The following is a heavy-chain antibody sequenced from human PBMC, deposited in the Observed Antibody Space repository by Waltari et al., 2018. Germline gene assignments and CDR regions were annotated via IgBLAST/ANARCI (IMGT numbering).Heavy chain of an antibody. V-gene: IGHV3-48*01. CDR1: GFTFSSYS. Sequence: EVQLVESGGGLVQPGGSLRLSCAASGFTFSSYSMNWVRQAPGKGLEWVSYISSSSSTIYYADSVKGRFTISRDNAKNSLYLQMGSLRAEDMAVYYCALSSTSYYYYMDVWGKGTTVTVSS. CDR3: ALSSTSYYYYMDV. D-gene: IGHD2-2*01. J-gene: IGHJ6*03. CDR2: ISSSSSTI.